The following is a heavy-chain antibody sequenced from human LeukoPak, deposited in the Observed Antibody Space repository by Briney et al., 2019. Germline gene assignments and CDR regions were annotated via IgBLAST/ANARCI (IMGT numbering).Heavy chain of an antibody. CDR3: ARDYYDSSGHGPYYFDY. D-gene: IGHD3-22*01. V-gene: IGHV1-18*01. CDR2: ISAYNGNT. J-gene: IGHJ4*02. Sequence: VASVKVSCKASGYTFTSYGISWVRQAPGQGLEWMGWISAYNGNTNYAQKLQGRVTMTTDTSTSTAYMELRSLRSDDTAVYYCARDYYDSSGHGPYYFDYWGQGTLVTLSS. CDR1: GYTFTSYG.